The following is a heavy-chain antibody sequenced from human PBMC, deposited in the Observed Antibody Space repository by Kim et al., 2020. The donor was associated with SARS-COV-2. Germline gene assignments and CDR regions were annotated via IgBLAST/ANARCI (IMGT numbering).Heavy chain of an antibody. J-gene: IGHJ4*02. D-gene: IGHD6-13*01. V-gene: IGHV3-23*01. Sequence: YYADSVKGRFTISRDNAKNTLYLQMNSLRAEDTAVYYCAKDEGAAAGTDYWGQGTLVTVSS. CDR3: AKDEGAAAGTDY.